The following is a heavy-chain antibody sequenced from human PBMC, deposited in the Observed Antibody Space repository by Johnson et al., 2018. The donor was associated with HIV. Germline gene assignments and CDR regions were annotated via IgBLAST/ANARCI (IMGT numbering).Heavy chain of an antibody. Sequence: QVQLVESGGGLVQPGGSLRLSCAASGFAFSTYGMHWVRQAPGKGLEWVAVMWYDGSTKYYADSVKGRFTISRDNSKNTLYLHMNSRRAEDTAVYYCARDYRYGGNSAFDIWGQGTMVTVSS. CDR3: ARDYRYGGNSAFDI. J-gene: IGHJ3*02. CDR1: GFAFSTYG. D-gene: IGHD4-23*01. V-gene: IGHV3-33*08. CDR2: MWYDGSTK.